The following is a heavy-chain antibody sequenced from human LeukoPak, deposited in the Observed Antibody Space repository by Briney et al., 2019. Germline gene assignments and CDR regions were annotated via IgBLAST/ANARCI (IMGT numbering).Heavy chain of an antibody. D-gene: IGHD4-17*01. CDR3: AKDPNGDYIGTFDI. J-gene: IGHJ3*02. CDR2: VLGSGVPT. CDR1: GFTFNSYG. Sequence: GGSLRLSCAASGFTFNSYGMHWVRQAPGKGLEWVATVLGSGVPTYYADSVQGRFTISRDNSKNTLYLQMSSLRAEDTAIYYCAKDPNGDYIGTFDIWGQGTTVIVS. V-gene: IGHV3-23*01.